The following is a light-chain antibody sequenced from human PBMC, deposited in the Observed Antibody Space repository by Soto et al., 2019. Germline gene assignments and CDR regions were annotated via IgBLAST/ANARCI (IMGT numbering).Light chain of an antibody. V-gene: IGKV3-15*01. CDR1: QSVSSN. CDR2: GAS. J-gene: IGKJ3*01. CDR3: QQYNNWPFT. Sequence: EIVMTQSPATLSVSPEERATLSCRASQSVSSNLAWYQQKPGQAPKLLIYGASTRATGIPARFSGSGSGTEFTLTISSLQSEDFAVYYCQQYNNWPFTFGPGTKGGIK.